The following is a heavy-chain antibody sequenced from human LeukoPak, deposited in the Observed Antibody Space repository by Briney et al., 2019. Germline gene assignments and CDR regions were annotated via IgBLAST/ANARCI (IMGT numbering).Heavy chain of an antibody. V-gene: IGHV4-34*01. CDR1: GGSYSGYY. CDR2: INHSGST. CDR3: ARLAGYSYGYPY. D-gene: IGHD5-18*01. J-gene: IGHJ4*02. Sequence: SETLSLTCAVYGGSYSGYYWSWIRLPPGKGLEWIGEINHSGSTNYNPSLKSRVTISVDTSKNQFSLKLSSVTAADTAVYYCARLAGYSYGYPYWGQGTLVTVSS.